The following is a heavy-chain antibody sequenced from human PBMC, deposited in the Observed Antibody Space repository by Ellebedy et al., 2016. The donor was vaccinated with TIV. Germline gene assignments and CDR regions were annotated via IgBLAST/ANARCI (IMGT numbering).Heavy chain of an antibody. CDR3: ARVTILAPEWFDP. CDR2: IYYSGST. V-gene: IGHV4-30-4*01. D-gene: IGHD3-3*01. Sequence: SETLSLTXTVSGGSISSGDYYWSWIRQPPGKGLEWIGYIYYSGSTYYNPSLKSRVTISVDTSKNQFSLKLSSVTAADTAVYYCARVTILAPEWFDPWGQGTLVTVSS. CDR1: GGSISSGDYY. J-gene: IGHJ5*02.